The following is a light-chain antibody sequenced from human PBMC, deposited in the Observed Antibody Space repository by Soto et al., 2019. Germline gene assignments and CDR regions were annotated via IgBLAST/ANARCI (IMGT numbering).Light chain of an antibody. Sequence: DVVMTQSPLYLPVTLGQPASISCRSSQSLVYRDGNIFLNWFHQRPGQSPRRLIYKISNRDSGVPGRFSGSGAGTDFTLKISRVEAEDVGVYYCMQGTHWPYTFGQGTKLEIK. CDR3: MQGTHWPYT. CDR2: KIS. V-gene: IGKV2-30*01. CDR1: QSLVYRDGNIF. J-gene: IGKJ2*01.